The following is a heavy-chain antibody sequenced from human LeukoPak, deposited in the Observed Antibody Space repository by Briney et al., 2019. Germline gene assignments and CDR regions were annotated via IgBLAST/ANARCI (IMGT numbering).Heavy chain of an antibody. D-gene: IGHD3-10*01. CDR1: GDSISSSDHY. CDR3: ARHLYYSASAFWYIDL. CDR2: VSQSGNT. Sequence: SETLSLTCTLSGDSISSSDHYWVWIRQSPGKGLEWIGSVSQSGNTYKSSLKSRVTVSIDTSKNEFSLILTSVTAADTAEYYCARHLYYSASAFWYIDLWGRGTLVIVSP. V-gene: IGHV4-39*01. J-gene: IGHJ2*01.